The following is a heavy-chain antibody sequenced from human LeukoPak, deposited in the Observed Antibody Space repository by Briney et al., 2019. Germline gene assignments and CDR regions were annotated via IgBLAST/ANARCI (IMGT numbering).Heavy chain of an antibody. Sequence: SETLSLTCAVYGSSFSGYYWSWLRQSPEKGLEWIGEINHGGSTNYNPSLVSRVAISVDTSKNQFSLRLNSVAAADTGVYYCARRRDWNNVLDSWGLGALVTVSS. J-gene: IGHJ4*02. D-gene: IGHD1/OR15-1a*01. V-gene: IGHV4-34*01. CDR3: ARRRDWNNVLDS. CDR2: INHGGST. CDR1: GSSFSGYY.